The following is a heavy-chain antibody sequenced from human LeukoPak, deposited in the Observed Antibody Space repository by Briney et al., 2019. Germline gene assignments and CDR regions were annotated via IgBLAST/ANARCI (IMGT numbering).Heavy chain of an antibody. V-gene: IGHV4-39*01. CDR3: ARRDYYGGNPVLDY. CDR2: IYYSGTT. CDR1: GGSISSSSSY. Sequence: SETLSLTCTVSGGSISSSSSYWGWIRPPPGKGLEWFGSIYYSGTTYYNPSLKSRLTISVDTSKNQFSLKLTSVTAADTAIYYCARRDYYGGNPVLDYWGQGTLVTISS. J-gene: IGHJ4*02. D-gene: IGHD4-23*01.